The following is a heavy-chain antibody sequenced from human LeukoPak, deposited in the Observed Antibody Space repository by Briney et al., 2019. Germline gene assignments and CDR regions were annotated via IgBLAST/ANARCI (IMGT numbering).Heavy chain of an antibody. D-gene: IGHD3-22*01. CDR1: GFTFSSYA. V-gene: IGHV3-48*01. Sequence: HPGGSLRLSCAASGFTFSSYAMSWVRQAPGKGLEWVSYISSGGTTIYYADSVKGRFTISRDNARNSLYLQMDSLRVEDTAVYYCASLRYYDTRDDYWGQGTLVTVSS. CDR3: ASLRYYDTRDDY. J-gene: IGHJ4*02. CDR2: ISSGGTTI.